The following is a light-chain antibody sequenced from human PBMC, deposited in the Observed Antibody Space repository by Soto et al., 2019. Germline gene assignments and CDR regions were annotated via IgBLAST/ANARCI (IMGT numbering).Light chain of an antibody. CDR3: QQRRKWPPWT. J-gene: IGKJ1*01. CDR1: QSVSSY. Sequence: EIVLTQSPATLSLSPGERATLSCRASQSVSSYLAWYQQKPAQAPRLLIYDASNRTTGIPATFSGSVSVTDLPLTIRSLVPEDFAVYYCQQRRKWPPWTFGQGNKGEIK. V-gene: IGKV3-11*01. CDR2: DAS.